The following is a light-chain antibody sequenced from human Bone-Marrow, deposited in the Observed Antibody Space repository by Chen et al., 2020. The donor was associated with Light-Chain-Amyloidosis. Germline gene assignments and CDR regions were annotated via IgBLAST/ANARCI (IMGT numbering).Light chain of an antibody. CDR3: QVWDRSSDRPV. Sequence: SYVLTQPSSVSVAPGQTATIACGGNNIGSTSVHWYQQTPGQAPLLVVSDDRDRPSGIPERLSGSNAGHTATLAISRVEAGDEADYYCQVWDRSSDRPVFGGGTKLTVL. J-gene: IGLJ3*02. CDR2: DDR. V-gene: IGLV3-21*02. CDR1: NIGSTS.